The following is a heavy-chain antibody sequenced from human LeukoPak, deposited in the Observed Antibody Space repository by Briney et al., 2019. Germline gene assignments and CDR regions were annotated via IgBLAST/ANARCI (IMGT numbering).Heavy chain of an antibody. CDR2: ISGTGDST. CDR3: AKGGYCSGGSCYYYYYYMDV. D-gene: IGHD2-15*01. V-gene: IGHV3-23*01. Sequence: GGSLRLSCAASGFIFNSYGMHWVRQAPGKGLEWVSAISGTGDSTYYADSVKGRFTISRDNSKNTLYLQMNSLRAEDTAVYYCAKGGYCSGGSCYYYYYYMDVWGKGTTVTISS. CDR1: GFIFNSYG. J-gene: IGHJ6*03.